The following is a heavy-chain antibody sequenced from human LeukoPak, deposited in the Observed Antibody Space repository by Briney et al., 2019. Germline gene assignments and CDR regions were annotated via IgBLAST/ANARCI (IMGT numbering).Heavy chain of an antibody. CDR1: GFTFSSYA. J-gene: IGHJ4*02. CDR3: ARVPRIVVDTTTTY. Sequence: GSLRLSCAASGFTFSSYAMHWVRPAPGKGLEWVAVISYDGSNKYYADSVKGRFTISRDNSNNTLYLQMNSLRAEDTAVYYCARVPRIVVDTTTTYWGQGTLVTVSS. D-gene: IGHD3-22*01. CDR2: ISYDGSNK. V-gene: IGHV3-30-3*01.